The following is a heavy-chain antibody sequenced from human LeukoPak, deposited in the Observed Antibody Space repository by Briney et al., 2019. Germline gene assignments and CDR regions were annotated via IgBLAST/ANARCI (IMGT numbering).Heavy chain of an antibody. CDR1: GYTFTSYD. Sequence: ASVKVSCKASGYTFTSYDINWVRQATGQGLEWMGWMNPNSGNTGYAQKFQGRVTMTRNASITTAYMELSSLRSEDTAVYYCARGRGPPDYYDSSGYYYGGDWGQGTLVTVTS. CDR3: ARGRGPPDYYDSSGYYYGGD. J-gene: IGHJ4*02. CDR2: MNPNSGNT. V-gene: IGHV1-8*01. D-gene: IGHD3-22*01.